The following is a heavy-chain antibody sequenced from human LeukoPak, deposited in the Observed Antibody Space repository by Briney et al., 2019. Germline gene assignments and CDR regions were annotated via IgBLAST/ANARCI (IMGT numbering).Heavy chain of an antibody. V-gene: IGHV4-59*01. Sequence: SETLSLTCTVSGGSISSYYWSWIRQPPGKGLEWIGYIYYSGSTNYNPSLKSRVTISVDTSKNQFSLKLSSVTAADTAVYYCARAVTAGYYYYYMDVWGKGTTVTISS. J-gene: IGHJ6*03. D-gene: IGHD2-21*02. CDR2: IYYSGST. CDR1: GGSISSYY. CDR3: ARAVTAGYYYYYMDV.